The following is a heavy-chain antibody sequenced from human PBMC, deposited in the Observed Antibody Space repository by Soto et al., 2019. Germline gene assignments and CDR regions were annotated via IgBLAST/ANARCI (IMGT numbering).Heavy chain of an antibody. CDR1: GGSFSGYY. V-gene: IGHV4-34*01. CDR3: ARLLGVGGTRYYFDY. J-gene: IGHJ4*02. Sequence: SETLSLTCAVYGGSFSGYYWSWIRQPPGKGLEWIGEINHSGSTNYNPSLKSRVTISVDTSKNQFSLKLSSVTAADAAVYYCARLLGVGGTRYYFDYWGQGTLVTVSS. D-gene: IGHD1-1*01. CDR2: INHSGST.